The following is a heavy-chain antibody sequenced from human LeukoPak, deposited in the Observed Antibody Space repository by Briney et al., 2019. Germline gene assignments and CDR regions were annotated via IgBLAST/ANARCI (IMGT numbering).Heavy chain of an antibody. CDR2: IIPILGIA. V-gene: IGHV1-69*04. J-gene: IGHJ6*02. CDR3: ARDTMVREKPLTYGRDV. D-gene: IGHD3-10*01. Sequence: SVKVSCKASGGTFSSYAISWVRQAPGQGLEWMGRIIPILGIANYAQKFQGRVTITADKSTSTAYMELSSLRSEDTAVYYCARDTMVREKPLTYGRDVWGQGTTVTVSS. CDR1: GGTFSSYA.